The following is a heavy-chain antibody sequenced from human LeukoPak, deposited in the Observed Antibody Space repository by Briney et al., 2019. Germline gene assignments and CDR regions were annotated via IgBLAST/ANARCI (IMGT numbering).Heavy chain of an antibody. Sequence: GGSLRLSCAASGLTFSDHGMHWVRQAPGKGLEWVAVIWYDGSNKYYADFVKGRFTISRDNSKNMLFLQMNSLRVEDTAVYYCARPQLRYSGYDWDIDYWGRGTLVTVSS. D-gene: IGHD5-12*01. CDR2: IWYDGSNK. CDR1: GLTFSDHG. V-gene: IGHV3-33*01. CDR3: ARPQLRYSGYDWDIDY. J-gene: IGHJ4*02.